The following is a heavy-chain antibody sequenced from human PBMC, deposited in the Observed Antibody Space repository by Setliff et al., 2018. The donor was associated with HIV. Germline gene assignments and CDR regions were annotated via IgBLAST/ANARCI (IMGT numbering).Heavy chain of an antibody. CDR3: AGWKGDYYDSSGTNGY. D-gene: IGHD3-22*01. CDR1: AFTFSGSA. V-gene: IGHV3-73*01. CDR2: IRSKGNGYAT. Sequence: PGGSLRLSCAASAFTFSGSAMHWVRQAPGKGLEWVGRIRSKGNGYATEYAASVKGRFTISRDDSKHTAYLQMNSLKTEDTAVYYCAGWKGDYYDSSGTNGYWGQGTLVTVSS. J-gene: IGHJ4*02.